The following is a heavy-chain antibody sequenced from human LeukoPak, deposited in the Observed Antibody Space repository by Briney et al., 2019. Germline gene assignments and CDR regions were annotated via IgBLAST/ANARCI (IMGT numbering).Heavy chain of an antibody. D-gene: IGHD2-15*01. CDR1: GFIFSNYA. CDR2: ITNSGETT. J-gene: IGHJ4*02. CDR3: AKTDRGSAYSAIDY. Sequence: PGGSLTLSCAASGFIFSNYAMSWVRQAPGKGLQWVSDITNSGETTYYAASVKGRFTISRDNSKNTLYLQMNSLRAEDTAIYYCAKTDRGSAYSAIDYCGQGSLVTVSS. V-gene: IGHV3-23*01.